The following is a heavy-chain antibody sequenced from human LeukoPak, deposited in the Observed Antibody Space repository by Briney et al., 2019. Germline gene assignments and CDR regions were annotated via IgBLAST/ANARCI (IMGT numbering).Heavy chain of an antibody. Sequence: PSETLSLTCAVSGGSISSGGYSWSWIRQPPGKGLEWIGYIYHSGSTYYNPSLKSRVTISVDRSKNQFSLKLSSVTAADTAVYYCARDRWVSHTYSRGYPYYYYGMDVWGQGTTVTVSS. V-gene: IGHV4-30-2*01. J-gene: IGHJ6*02. CDR3: ARDRWVSHTYSRGYPYYYYGMDV. CDR1: GGSISSGGYS. CDR2: IYHSGST. D-gene: IGHD3-22*01.